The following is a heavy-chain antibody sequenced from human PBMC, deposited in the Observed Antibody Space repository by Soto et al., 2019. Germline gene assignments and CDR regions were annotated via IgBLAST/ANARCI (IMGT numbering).Heavy chain of an antibody. CDR3: AKAPGYSSGPFDY. J-gene: IGHJ4*02. CDR2: ISGSGGST. D-gene: IGHD6-19*01. Sequence: PGGSLRLSCAASGFTFSSYAMSWVRQAPGKGLEWVSAISGSGGSTYYADSVKGRFTISRDNAKNTLYLQMNSLRAEDTAVYYCAKAPGYSSGPFDYWGQGTLVTVSS. V-gene: IGHV3-23*01. CDR1: GFTFSSYA.